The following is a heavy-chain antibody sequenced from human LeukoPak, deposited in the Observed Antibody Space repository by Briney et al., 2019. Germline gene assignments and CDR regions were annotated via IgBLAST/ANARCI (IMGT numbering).Heavy chain of an antibody. CDR3: ARALVGYSYGPFDY. V-gene: IGHV1-18*01. Sequence: ASVKVSCKASGYTFTSYGISWVRQAPGQGLEWMGWISAYNGNTNYAQKLQGRVTMTTDTSTSTAYMKLRSLRSDDTAVYYCARALVGYSYGPFDYWGQGTLVTVSS. CDR2: ISAYNGNT. J-gene: IGHJ4*02. CDR1: GYTFTSYG. D-gene: IGHD5-18*01.